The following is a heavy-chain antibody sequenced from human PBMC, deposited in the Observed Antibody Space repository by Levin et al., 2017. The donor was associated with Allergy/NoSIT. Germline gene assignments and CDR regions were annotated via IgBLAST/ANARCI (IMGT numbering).Heavy chain of an antibody. Sequence: SQTLSLTCAISGDRVSSNTAAWNWIRQSPSRGLEWLGRTYFRSEWSDDYAVSVKSRITINPDIYKNQSSLQLNSVTPEDTAVYYCTRGSSRWFDTWGQGTLVTVSS. CDR1: GDRVSSNTAA. D-gene: IGHD3-10*01. CDR3: TRGSSRWFDT. CDR2: TYFRSEWSD. J-gene: IGHJ5*02. V-gene: IGHV6-1*01.